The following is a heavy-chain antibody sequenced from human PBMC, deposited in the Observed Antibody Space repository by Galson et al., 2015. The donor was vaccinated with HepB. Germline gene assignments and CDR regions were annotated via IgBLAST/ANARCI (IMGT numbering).Heavy chain of an antibody. CDR3: ARATYDILTGYSDPYFDY. D-gene: IGHD3-9*01. CDR2: ISSSGTYI. J-gene: IGHJ4*02. Sequence: SLRLSCAASGFTFTSYALNWVRQTPGKGLEWVSSISSSGTYIYYADSLKGRFTISRDNAKNSVSLQMNSLRAEDTAVYYCARATYDILTGYSDPYFDYWGQGTLVTVSS. V-gene: IGHV3-21*01. CDR1: GFTFTSYA.